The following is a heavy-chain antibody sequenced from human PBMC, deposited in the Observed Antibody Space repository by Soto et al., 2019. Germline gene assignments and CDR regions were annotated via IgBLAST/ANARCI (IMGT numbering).Heavy chain of an antibody. V-gene: IGHV4-34*01. J-gene: IGHJ1*01. D-gene: IGHD3-10*01. CDR2: INHSGST. CDR3: ARTAEPMMVRGSTCSAL. Sequence: KGLEWNGEINHSGSTNYNPSLKSRVTISVDTSKNQISLKLRSVTAADTAVYYCARTAEPMMVRGSTCSALWGHG.